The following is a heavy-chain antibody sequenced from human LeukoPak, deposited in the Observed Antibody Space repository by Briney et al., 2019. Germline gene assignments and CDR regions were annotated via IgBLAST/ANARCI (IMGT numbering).Heavy chain of an antibody. CDR3: AKGAPYSSGWYSDY. D-gene: IGHD6-19*01. V-gene: IGHV3-23*01. CDR1: GLTFSSYA. Sequence: GGSLRLSCAVSGLTFSSYAMTWVRQAPGKGLEWVSTISGSGSSTYYAGSVKGRFTISRDNSKNTLYLQMNSLRAEDTAVYYCAKGAPYSSGWYSDYWGQGTLVTVSS. CDR2: ISGSGSST. J-gene: IGHJ4*02.